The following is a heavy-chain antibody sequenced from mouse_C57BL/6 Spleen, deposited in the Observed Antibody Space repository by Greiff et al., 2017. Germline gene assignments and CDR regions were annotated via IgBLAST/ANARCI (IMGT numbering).Heavy chain of an antibody. J-gene: IGHJ4*01. D-gene: IGHD3-2*02. V-gene: IGHV1-81*01. Sequence: VKLVESGAELARPGASVKLSCKASGYTFTSYGISWVKQSTGQGLEWIGAIYPRCGNTYYNEKFKGKATLTADNSSSTAYMELRSLTSEYSAVYCCARTTAQATSYYAMDYWGQGTSVTVSS. CDR1: GYTFTSYG. CDR3: ARTTAQATSYYAMDY. CDR2: IYPRCGNT.